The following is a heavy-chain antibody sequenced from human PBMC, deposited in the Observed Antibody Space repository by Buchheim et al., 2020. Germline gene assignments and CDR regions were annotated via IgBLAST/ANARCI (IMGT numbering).Heavy chain of an antibody. CDR2: ISSSSSTI. Sequence: EVQLVESGGGLVQTGGSLRLSCTASGFTFSIYNMNWVRQAPGKGLECVSYISSSSSTIYYADSVKGRFTISRDKAKNSLYLQMNSLKAEDTAVYYCAREQVVRGVSGMDVWGQGTT. V-gene: IGHV3-48*01. J-gene: IGHJ6*02. D-gene: IGHD3-10*01. CDR3: AREQVVRGVSGMDV. CDR1: GFTFSIYN.